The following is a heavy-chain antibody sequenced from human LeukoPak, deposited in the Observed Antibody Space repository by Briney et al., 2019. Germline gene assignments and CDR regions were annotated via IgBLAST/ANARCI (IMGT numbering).Heavy chain of an antibody. J-gene: IGHJ4*02. Sequence: PWETLSLTCTVSGGSISSYYWSWIRQPAGKGLEWIGRIYTSGSTNYNPSLKSRVTMSVDTSKNQFSLKLSSVTAADTAVYYCARVGGYSSSEYYFDYWGQGTLVTVSS. CDR1: GGSISSYY. V-gene: IGHV4-4*07. D-gene: IGHD6-6*01. CDR2: IYTSGST. CDR3: ARVGGYSSSEYYFDY.